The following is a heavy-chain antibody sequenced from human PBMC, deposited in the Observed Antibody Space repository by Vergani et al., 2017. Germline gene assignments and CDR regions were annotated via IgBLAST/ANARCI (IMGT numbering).Heavy chain of an antibody. D-gene: IGHD3-10*01. CDR2: IRSKAYGQAT. V-gene: IGHV3-49*03. J-gene: IGHJ3*02. CDR3: VRDQVTMLRGSGALDI. Sequence: EVQLVESGGDLVQPGRSLRLSCTASGFTFGYYAMDWFRQAPGQGLEWVGGIRSKAYGQATIYAASVEGRFTISRDDSKSIAYLQMNNLQTEDTAMYYCVRDQVTMLRGSGALDIWGQGTMVTVSS. CDR1: GFTFGYYA.